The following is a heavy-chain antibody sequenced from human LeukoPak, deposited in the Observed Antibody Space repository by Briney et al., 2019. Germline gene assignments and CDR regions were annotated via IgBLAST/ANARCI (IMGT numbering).Heavy chain of an antibody. J-gene: IGHJ4*02. CDR2: ITPDGGST. CDR1: GFTFSGHW. D-gene: IGHD6-19*01. CDR3: TRSGYSNGYDF. V-gene: IGHV3-74*03. Sequence: GGSLRLSCVASGFTFSGHWMHWVRQVPGKGLVAVPRITPDGGSTAYADSVKGRFTISRDNDKNTLYLEMNSLTAEDTALYYCTRSGYSNGYDFWGQGTLVTVSS.